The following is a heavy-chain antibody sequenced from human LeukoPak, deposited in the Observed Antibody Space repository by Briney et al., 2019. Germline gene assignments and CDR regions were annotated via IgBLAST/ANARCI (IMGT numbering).Heavy chain of an antibody. D-gene: IGHD5-18*01. Sequence: GGSLRLSCAAYGFTFNYNGMNWVRQAPGKGLEGVAFISYDGANKYYTESVRGRFTISRDNSKNTLYLQMNSLTAEDTAVYYCAKDRHGYNYGFFDYWGQGTLVTVSS. CDR3: AKDRHGYNYGFFDY. CDR1: GFTFNYNG. CDR2: ISYDGANK. J-gene: IGHJ4*02. V-gene: IGHV3-30*18.